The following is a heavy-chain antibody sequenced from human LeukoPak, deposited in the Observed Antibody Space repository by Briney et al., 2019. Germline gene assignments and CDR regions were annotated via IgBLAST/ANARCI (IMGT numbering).Heavy chain of an antibody. CDR2: ISSSSSYI. CDR3: AKKSQRGGGSPKGYFDY. Sequence: GGSLRLSCAASGFTFSSYSMNWVRQAPGKGLEWVSSISSSSSYIYYADSVKGRFTISRDNAKNSLYLQMNSLRAEDTAVYYCAKKSQRGGGSPKGYFDYWGQGTLVTVSS. CDR1: GFTFSSYS. V-gene: IGHV3-21*01. J-gene: IGHJ4*02. D-gene: IGHD2-15*01.